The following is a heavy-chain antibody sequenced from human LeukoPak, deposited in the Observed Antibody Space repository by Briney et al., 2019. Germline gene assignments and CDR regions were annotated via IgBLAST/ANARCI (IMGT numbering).Heavy chain of an antibody. V-gene: IGHV3-15*01. Sequence: GGSLRLSCAASGFPFSNSAISWVRQAPGKGLEWVGRIKSTTDGATTDYAAPVKGRFTISRDDSKNTLYLQMNSLKNEDTAVYHCTDFGYWGQGTLVTVSS. CDR3: TDFGY. D-gene: IGHD3/OR15-3a*01. J-gene: IGHJ4*02. CDR1: GFPFSNSA. CDR2: IKSTTDGATT.